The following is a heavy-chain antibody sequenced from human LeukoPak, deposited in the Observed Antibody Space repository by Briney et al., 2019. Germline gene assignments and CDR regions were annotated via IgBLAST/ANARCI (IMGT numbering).Heavy chain of an antibody. Sequence: GGSLRLSCAASGFTFSSYWMSWVRQAPGKGLEWVANIKQDGSEKYYVDSVKGRFTISRDNAKNSLYLQMNSLRAEDTAVYYCAREASDYYDGSGGFDYWGQGTLVTVSS. D-gene: IGHD3-22*01. J-gene: IGHJ4*02. CDR2: IKQDGSEK. CDR1: GFTFSSYW. V-gene: IGHV3-7*01. CDR3: AREASDYYDGSGGFDY.